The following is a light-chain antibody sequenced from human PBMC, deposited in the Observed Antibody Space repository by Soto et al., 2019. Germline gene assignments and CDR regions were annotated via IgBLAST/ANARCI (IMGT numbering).Light chain of an antibody. CDR1: SSNIGSNY. Sequence: QSVLTQPPSASGTPGQRVTISCSGSSSNIGSNYVYWYQQLPGTAPKLLIYRNNQRPSGVPDRFSGSKSGTLASLAISGLRSEDEADYYCAAWDDSLSAHYVFGTGTKVTVL. CDR2: RNN. CDR3: AAWDDSLSAHYV. J-gene: IGLJ1*01. V-gene: IGLV1-47*01.